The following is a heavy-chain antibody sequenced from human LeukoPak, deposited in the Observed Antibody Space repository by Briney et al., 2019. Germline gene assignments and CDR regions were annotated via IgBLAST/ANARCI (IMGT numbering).Heavy chain of an antibody. Sequence: PGGSPRLSCAASGFTFSSYAMHWVRQAPGKGLEYVSAISSNGGSTYYANSVKGRFTISRDNSKNTLYLQMGSLRAEDMAVYYCARGRVAVVWSCAFDIWGQGTMVTVSS. J-gene: IGHJ3*02. CDR2: ISSNGGST. V-gene: IGHV3-64*01. CDR3: ARGRVAVVWSCAFDI. CDR1: GFTFSSYA. D-gene: IGHD6-19*01.